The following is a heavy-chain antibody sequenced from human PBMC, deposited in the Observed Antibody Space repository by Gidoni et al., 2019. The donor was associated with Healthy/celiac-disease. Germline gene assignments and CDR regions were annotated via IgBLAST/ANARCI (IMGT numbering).Heavy chain of an antibody. V-gene: IGHV3-23*01. D-gene: IGHD6-13*01. CDR2: IRGSGGNK. CDR3: AKGGGSSWSNWFDP. Sequence: EVQLLESGGGLVQPGGSLRLSCAASGFTFSSYAMSWVRQAPGKGLGWVSVIRGSGGNKYYADSVKGRFTISRDNSKNTLYLQMNSLRAEDTAVYYCAKGGGSSWSNWFDPWGQGTLVTVSS. CDR1: GFTFSSYA. J-gene: IGHJ5*02.